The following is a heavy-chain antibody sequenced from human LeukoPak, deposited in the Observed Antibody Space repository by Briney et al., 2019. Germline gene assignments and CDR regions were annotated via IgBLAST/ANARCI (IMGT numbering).Heavy chain of an antibody. D-gene: IGHD3-22*01. V-gene: IGHV3-30-3*01. CDR2: ISFDGSNK. CDR1: GFTFSRYA. Sequence: GGSLRLSCAASGFTFSRYAMYWVRQAPGKGLEWVAVISFDGSNKYYADSVKGRFTISRDNSKNTLYLQMNSLRAEDTAVYYCARETYDSSWPDFDYWGQGTLVTVSS. J-gene: IGHJ4*02. CDR3: ARETYDSSWPDFDY.